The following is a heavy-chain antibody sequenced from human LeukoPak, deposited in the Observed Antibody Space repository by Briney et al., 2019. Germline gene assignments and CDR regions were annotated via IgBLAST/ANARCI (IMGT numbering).Heavy chain of an antibody. D-gene: IGHD3-10*01. J-gene: IGHJ4*02. CDR1: GGSFSGYY. Sequence: SETLSLTCAVYGGSFSGYYWSWIRQPPGKGLEWIGEINHSGSTNYNPSLKSRVTISVDTSKNQFSLKLSSVTAADTAVYYCARSLGSRGYDYWGQGTLVTVSS. CDR3: ARSLGSRGYDY. V-gene: IGHV4-34*01. CDR2: INHSGST.